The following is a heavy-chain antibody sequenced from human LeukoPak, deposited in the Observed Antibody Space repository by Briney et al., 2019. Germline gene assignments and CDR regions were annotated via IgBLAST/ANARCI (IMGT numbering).Heavy chain of an antibody. J-gene: IGHJ2*01. CDR3: TSTITMIVVVRLQGYLDP. Sequence: GGSLRLSXAASGFTFSGSAMHWVRQASGKGLEWVGRIRSKANSYSTAYAASVKGRFTISRDDSKNTAYLQMNSLKTEDTAVYYCTSTITMIVVVRLQGYLDPWGRGTLVTVSS. V-gene: IGHV3-73*01. CDR2: IRSKANSYST. CDR1: GFTFSGSA. D-gene: IGHD3-22*01.